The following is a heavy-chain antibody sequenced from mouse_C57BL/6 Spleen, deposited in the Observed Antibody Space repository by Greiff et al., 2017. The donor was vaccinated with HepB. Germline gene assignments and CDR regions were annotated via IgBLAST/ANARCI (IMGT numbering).Heavy chain of an antibody. D-gene: IGHD2-2*01. CDR1: GYSFTGYY. Sequence: EVQLQQSGPELVKPGASVKISCKASGYSFTGYYMNWVKQSPEKSLEWIGEINPSTGGTTYNQKFKAKATLTVDKSSSTAYMQLKSLTSEDSAVYYCARKGYYGYDDGFAYWGQGTLVTVSA. CDR3: ARKGYYGYDDGFAY. CDR2: INPSTGGT. J-gene: IGHJ3*01. V-gene: IGHV1-42*01.